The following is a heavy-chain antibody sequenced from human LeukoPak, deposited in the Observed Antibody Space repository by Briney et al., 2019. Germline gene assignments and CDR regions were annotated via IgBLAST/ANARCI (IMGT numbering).Heavy chain of an antibody. J-gene: IGHJ3*02. CDR3: ARRVMTKDAFDI. CDR2: INPNSGGT. D-gene: IGHD4-11*01. Sequence: GASVKVSCKASGYTFTGYYMHWVRQAPGQGLEGMGWINPNSGGTNYAQKFQGRVTMTRDTSISTAYMELSRLRSDDTAVYYCARRVMTKDAFDIWGQGTMVTVSS. V-gene: IGHV1-2*02. CDR1: GYTFTGYY.